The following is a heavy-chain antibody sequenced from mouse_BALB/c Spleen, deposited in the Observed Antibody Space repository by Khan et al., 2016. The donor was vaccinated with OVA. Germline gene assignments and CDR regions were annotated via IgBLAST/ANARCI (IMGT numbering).Heavy chain of an antibody. J-gene: IGHJ1*01. V-gene: IGHV5-17*02. D-gene: IGHD2-1*01. CDR2: ISSGSSTI. CDR3: ARSGGNFHWYFDV. CDR1: GFTFSNFG. Sequence: EVQGVESGGGLVQPGGSRKLSCAASGFTFSNFGMHWVRQAPKKGLEWVAYISSGSSTIYYVDTVKGRFTISRDNPKNTLFLQMTSLRSEDTAIYYGARSGGNFHWYFDVWGAGTSVTVSS.